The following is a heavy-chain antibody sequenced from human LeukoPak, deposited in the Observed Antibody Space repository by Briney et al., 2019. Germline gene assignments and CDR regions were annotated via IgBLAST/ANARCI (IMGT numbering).Heavy chain of an antibody. J-gene: IGHJ5*02. D-gene: IGHD3-3*01. V-gene: IGHV4-61*01. CDR2: IYYSGST. Sequence: SETLSLTCTVSGGSVSSGSYYWSWIRQPPGKGLEWIGYIYYSGSTNYNPSLKSRVTISVDTSKNQFSLKLSSVIAADTAVYYCATSYYDFWSGYFAWFDPWGQGTLVTVSS. CDR3: ATSYYDFWSGYFAWFDP. CDR1: GGSVSSGSYY.